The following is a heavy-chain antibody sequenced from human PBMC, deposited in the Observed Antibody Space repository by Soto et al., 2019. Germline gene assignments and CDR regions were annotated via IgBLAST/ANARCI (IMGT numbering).Heavy chain of an antibody. V-gene: IGHV1-2*04. CDR2: INPDSGAT. Sequence: QVQLVQSGAEVKKPGASVKVSCKTSGYIFSAYYLYWVRQAPGQGLEWVGWINPDSGATNYPQKFQGWVTMTRDTSMRTAYMEVNRLRSDGTAVYFCSRGDTGVDDALDIWGQGTMVTVSS. J-gene: IGHJ3*02. CDR3: SRGDTGVDDALDI. CDR1: GYIFSAYY. D-gene: IGHD7-27*01.